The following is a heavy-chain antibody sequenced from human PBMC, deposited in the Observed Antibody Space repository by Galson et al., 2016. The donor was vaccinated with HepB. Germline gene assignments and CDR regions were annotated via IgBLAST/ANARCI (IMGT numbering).Heavy chain of an antibody. J-gene: IGHJ4*02. D-gene: IGHD1-14*01. CDR1: GFTLSDYY. V-gene: IGHV3-11*06. CDR2: IGGTSSST. CDR3: SSGGGGFWYNFGY. Sequence: SLRLSCAASGFTLSDYYMSWIRQAPGKGLEWVCYIGGTSSSTKFADSVKGRFTISRDNVENSLYLQMNSLRVEGTAVYYWSSGGGGFWYNFGYWGQGALVTVSS.